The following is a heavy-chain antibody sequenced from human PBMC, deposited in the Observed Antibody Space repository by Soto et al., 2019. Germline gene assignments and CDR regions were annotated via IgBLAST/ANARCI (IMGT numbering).Heavy chain of an antibody. CDR1: GFSLSTSGVG. CDR3: AHSPRDGYNPLARIWYCDL. J-gene: IGHJ2*01. CDR2: IYWYDDK. V-gene: IGHV2-5*01. D-gene: IGHD5-12*01. Sequence: QITLKESGPTLVKPTQTLTLTCTFSGFSLSTSGVGVGWIRQPPGKALEWLALIYWYDDKRYSPSLKSRLTITKDTSKNQVVLTMTNMDPVDTATYYCAHSPRDGYNPLARIWYCDLWGRGTLVTVSS.